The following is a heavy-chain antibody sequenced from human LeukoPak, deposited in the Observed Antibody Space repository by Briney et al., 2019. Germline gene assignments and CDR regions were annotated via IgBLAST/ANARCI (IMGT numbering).Heavy chain of an antibody. V-gene: IGHV3-23*01. D-gene: IGHD6-19*01. CDR1: GFTFSSYA. Sequence: GGSLRLSCAASGFTFSSYAMSWVRHAPGKGLEWVLGIGVGGGRTYYADSVKGRFTISRDNSKNTLYLQMNSLRAEDTAVYYCANVQWPLQGSGYWGQGTLVTVSS. CDR2: IGVGGGRT. J-gene: IGHJ4*02. CDR3: ANVQWPLQGSGY.